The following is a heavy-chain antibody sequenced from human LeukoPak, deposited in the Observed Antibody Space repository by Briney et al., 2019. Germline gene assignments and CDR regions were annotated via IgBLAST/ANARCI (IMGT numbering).Heavy chain of an antibody. Sequence: PGRSLRLSCAASGFTFSSYGMHWVRQAPGKGLEWVAVIWYDGSNKYYADSVKGRFTISRDNSKNTLYLQMNSLRAEDTAVYYCARDGIDFLTGYYKSGYFDYWAREPWSPSPQ. CDR2: IWYDGSNK. CDR1: GFTFSSYG. D-gene: IGHD3-9*01. CDR3: ARDGIDFLTGYYKSGYFDY. V-gene: IGHV3-33*01. J-gene: IGHJ4*02.